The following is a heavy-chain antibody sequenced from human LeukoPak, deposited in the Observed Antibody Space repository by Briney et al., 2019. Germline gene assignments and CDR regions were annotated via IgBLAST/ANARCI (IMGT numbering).Heavy chain of an antibody. CDR2: IYYSGST. J-gene: IGHJ4*02. CDR3: ARVSGAIHRIQKIDY. Sequence: SETLSLTCTVSGGSISSGYYFWSWIRQHPGKGLEWIGYIYYSGSTYYNPSLKSRVTISVDTSKNQFSLKLSSVTAADTAVYYCARVSGAIHRIQKIDYWGQGTLVTVSS. CDR1: GGSISSGYYF. D-gene: IGHD5-18*01. V-gene: IGHV4-30-4*08.